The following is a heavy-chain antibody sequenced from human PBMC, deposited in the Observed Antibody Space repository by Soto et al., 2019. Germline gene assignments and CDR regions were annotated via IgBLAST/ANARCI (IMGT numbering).Heavy chain of an antibody. CDR2: ISYDGSNK. J-gene: IGHJ4*02. V-gene: IGHV3-30-3*01. D-gene: IGHD6-13*01. CDR3: ASEQQLVRRFGNY. CDR1: GFTFSSYA. Sequence: GGSLGLSSAASGFTFSSYAMHWVRQAPGKGLEWVAVISYDGSNKYYADSVKGRFTISRDNSKNTLYLQMNSLRAEDTAVYYCASEQQLVRRFGNYWGQGTLVTVSS.